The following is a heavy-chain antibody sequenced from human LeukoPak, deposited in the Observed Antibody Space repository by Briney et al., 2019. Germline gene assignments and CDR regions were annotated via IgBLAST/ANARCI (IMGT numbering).Heavy chain of an antibody. V-gene: IGHV3-30*02. D-gene: IGHD3-3*01. Sequence: GGSLRLSCAASGFTFSSYGMHWVRQAPVKGLEWVAFIRYDGSNKYYADSVKGRFTISRDNSKNTLYLQMNSLRAEDTAVYYCARVYYDFWSGYDYWGQGTLVTVSS. J-gene: IGHJ4*02. CDR1: GFTFSSYG. CDR3: ARVYYDFWSGYDY. CDR2: IRYDGSNK.